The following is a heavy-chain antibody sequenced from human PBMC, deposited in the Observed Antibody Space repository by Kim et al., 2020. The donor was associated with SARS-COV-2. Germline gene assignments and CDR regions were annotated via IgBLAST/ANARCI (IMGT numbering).Heavy chain of an antibody. V-gene: IGHV3-11*04. J-gene: IGHJ3*02. Sequence: GGSLRRSCAASGFTFSDYYMSWIRQAPGKGLEWVSYISSSGSTIYYADSVKGRFTISRDNAKNSLYLQMNSLRAEDTAVYYCARDGPVLRYFDWLFSGAFDIWGQGTMVTVSS. CDR3: ARDGPVLRYFDWLFSGAFDI. D-gene: IGHD3-9*01. CDR2: ISSSGSTI. CDR1: GFTFSDYY.